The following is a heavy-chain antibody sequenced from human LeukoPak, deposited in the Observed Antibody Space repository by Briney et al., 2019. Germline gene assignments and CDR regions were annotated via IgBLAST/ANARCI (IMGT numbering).Heavy chain of an antibody. Sequence: GGSLRLPCAASGFTFSSYEMNWVRQAPGKGLEWVSYISSSGGTIYYADSVKGRFTISRDNAKDSLYLQMNSLRAEDTAVYYCARDYEIYWGQGTLVTVSS. CDR1: GFTFSSYE. V-gene: IGHV3-48*03. CDR2: ISSSGGTI. D-gene: IGHD5-12*01. J-gene: IGHJ4*02. CDR3: ARDYEIY.